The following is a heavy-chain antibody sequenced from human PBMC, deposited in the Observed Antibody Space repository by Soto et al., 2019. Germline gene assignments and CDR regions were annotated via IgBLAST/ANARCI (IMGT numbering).Heavy chain of an antibody. J-gene: IGHJ4*02. Sequence: QVQLQESGPGLVKPSQTLSLTCTVSDGSISSGGYYWSWIRQHPGKGLEWIGNIYYIGYTYYNPSLKSRVTISVDTSKNQFSLKLSSVTAADTAVYYCARGGDYEGFDYWGQGTLVTVSS. CDR2: IYYIGYT. V-gene: IGHV4-31*03. CDR1: DGSISSGGYY. CDR3: ARGGDYEGFDY. D-gene: IGHD4-17*01.